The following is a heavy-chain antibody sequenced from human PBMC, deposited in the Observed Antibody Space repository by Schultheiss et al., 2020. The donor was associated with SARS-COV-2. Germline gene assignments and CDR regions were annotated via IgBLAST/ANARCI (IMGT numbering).Heavy chain of an antibody. CDR1: GFTFSSYS. CDR2: ISSSSSYI. Sequence: GGSLRLSCAASGFTFSSYSMNWVRQAPGKGLEWVSSISSSSSYIYYADSVKGRFTISRDNAKNSLYLQMNSLRAEDTAVYYCFGYCSSTSCYYYYYYGMDVCGQGTTVTVSS. D-gene: IGHD2-2*01. V-gene: IGHV3-21*01. J-gene: IGHJ6*02. CDR3: FGYCSSTSCYYYYYYGMDV.